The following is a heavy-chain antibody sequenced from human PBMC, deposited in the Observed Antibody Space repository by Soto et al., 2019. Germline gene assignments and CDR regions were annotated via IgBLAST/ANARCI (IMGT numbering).Heavy chain of an antibody. V-gene: IGHV4-34*01. Sequence: PSDTRSLTSSAYGLSFRGSSWSCIRQPPGKGLEWIGEINHSGSTNYNPSLKSRVTISVDTSKNQFSLKLSSVTAADTAVYYCARGLIYFWSGYYTDVWGQGTTVTVSS. CDR3: ARGLIYFWSGYYTDV. D-gene: IGHD3-3*01. CDR2: INHSGST. J-gene: IGHJ6*02. CDR1: GLSFRGSS.